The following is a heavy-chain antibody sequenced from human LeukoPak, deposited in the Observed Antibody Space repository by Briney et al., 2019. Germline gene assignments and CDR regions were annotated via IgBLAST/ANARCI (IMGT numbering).Heavy chain of an antibody. CDR2: INPSGGST. J-gene: IGHJ4*02. Sequence: ASVKVSCKASGYTFTSYYMHWVRQAPGQGLEWMGIINPSGGSTSYAQKFQGRVTMTRDMSTSTVYMELSSLRSEDTAVYYCASNSPAYCGGDCYSILDYWGQGTLVTVSS. CDR3: ASNSPAYCGGDCYSILDY. CDR1: GYTFTSYY. V-gene: IGHV1-46*01. D-gene: IGHD2-21*02.